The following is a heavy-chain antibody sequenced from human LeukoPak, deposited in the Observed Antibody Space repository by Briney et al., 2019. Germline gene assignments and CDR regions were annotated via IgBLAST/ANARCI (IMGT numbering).Heavy chain of an antibody. Sequence: GGSLRLSCAASGFTFSSYSMNWVRQAPGKGLEWVSYISSSSSTIYYADSVKGRFTISRDNAKNSLYLQMNSLRAEDTAVYYCARDRGTIFGVDPYFDYWGQGTLVTVSS. CDR3: ARDRGTIFGVDPYFDY. V-gene: IGHV3-48*01. CDR2: ISSSSSTI. J-gene: IGHJ4*02. CDR1: GFTFSSYS. D-gene: IGHD3-3*01.